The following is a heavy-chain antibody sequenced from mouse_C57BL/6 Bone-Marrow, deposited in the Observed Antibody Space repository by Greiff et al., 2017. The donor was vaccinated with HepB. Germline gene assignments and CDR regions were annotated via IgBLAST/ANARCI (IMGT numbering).Heavy chain of an antibody. CDR3: ARPYYDYDPAY. CDR1: GFTFSDYG. J-gene: IGHJ3*01. Sequence: EVQLVESGGGLVKPGGSLKLSCAASGFTFSDYGMHWVRQAPEKGLEWVAYISSGSSTIYYADTVKGRFTISRDNAKNTLFLQMTSLRSEDTAMYYCARPYYDYDPAYWGQGTLVTVSA. D-gene: IGHD2-4*01. V-gene: IGHV5-17*01. CDR2: ISSGSSTI.